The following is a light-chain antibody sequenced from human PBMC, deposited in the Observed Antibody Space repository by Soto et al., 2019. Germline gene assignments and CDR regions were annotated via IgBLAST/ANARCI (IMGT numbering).Light chain of an antibody. CDR2: GAS. J-gene: IGKJ5*01. V-gene: IGKV3-15*01. Sequence: EIVVTPSPATLSVSPGGRATLSCRASQSVSSNLAWYQQKPGQAPRLLIYGASTRATGIPDRFSGSGSGTEFTLTISRLQSEDFAVYYCQKYNNWPPITFGQGTRLEIK. CDR1: QSVSSN. CDR3: QKYNNWPPIT.